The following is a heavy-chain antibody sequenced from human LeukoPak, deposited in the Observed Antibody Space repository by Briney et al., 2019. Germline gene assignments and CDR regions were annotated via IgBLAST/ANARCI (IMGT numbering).Heavy chain of an antibody. CDR1: GFTVSSNY. J-gene: IGHJ4*02. V-gene: IGHV3-53*04. Sequence: GGSLRLSCAASGFTVSSNYMSWVRQAPGKGLEWVSVIYSGGSTYYADSEKGRFTISRHNSKNTLYLQMNSLRAEDTAVYYCARGGGYYNMYYFDYWGQGTLVTVSS. CDR2: IYSGGST. D-gene: IGHD3-10*01. CDR3: ARGGGYYNMYYFDY.